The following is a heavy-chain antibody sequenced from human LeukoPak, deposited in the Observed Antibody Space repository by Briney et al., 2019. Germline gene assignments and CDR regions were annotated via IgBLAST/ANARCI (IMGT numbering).Heavy chain of an antibody. J-gene: IGHJ4*02. CDR3: AGTPWFGELTLDY. CDR2: IVVGSGNT. D-gene: IGHD3-10*01. CDR1: GFTFTSST. Sequence: SVKVSCKASGFTFTSSTIQWVRQARGQRLEWIGWIVVGSGNTNYAQKFQERVIITRDMSTATVYMELSSLRSEDTAVYYCAGTPWFGELTLDYWGQGTLVTVSS. V-gene: IGHV1-58*02.